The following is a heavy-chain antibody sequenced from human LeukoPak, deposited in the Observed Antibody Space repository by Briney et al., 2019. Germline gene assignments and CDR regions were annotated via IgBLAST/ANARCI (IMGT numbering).Heavy chain of an antibody. Sequence: SETLSLTCIVPGGSISSSSYYWAWIRQSPGKGLEWIGTFSSGGSAYYNPSLTSRVSISKYTSDNQFSLRLYSVPAADTAVYYCARKQTGTMYDVWGQGTQVTVSS. D-gene: IGHD1-7*01. J-gene: IGHJ4*01. CDR1: GGSISSSSYY. CDR2: FSSGGSA. CDR3: ARKQTGTMYDV. V-gene: IGHV4-39*07.